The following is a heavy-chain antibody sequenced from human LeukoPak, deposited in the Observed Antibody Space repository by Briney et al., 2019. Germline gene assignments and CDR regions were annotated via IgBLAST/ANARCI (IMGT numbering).Heavy chain of an antibody. D-gene: IGHD2-2*01. Sequence: QAGGPLRLSCAASGFTFSSYWMHWVRQTPGKGLVWLSRINSDGSSTNYADSVKGRFTISRDNPNNTLFLQMTSLTADDTAVYYCARESPSCSRCFQHWGQGALVSVSS. J-gene: IGHJ1*01. CDR2: INSDGSST. CDR1: GFTFSSYW. V-gene: IGHV3-74*01. CDR3: ARESPSCSRCFQH.